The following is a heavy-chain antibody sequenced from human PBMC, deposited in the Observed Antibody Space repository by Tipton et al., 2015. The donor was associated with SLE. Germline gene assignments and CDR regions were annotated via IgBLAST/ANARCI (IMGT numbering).Heavy chain of an antibody. CDR1: GGSISSHY. J-gene: IGHJ6*02. Sequence: TLSLTCTVSGGSISSHYWSWIRQHPGKGLEWIGYIYYSGITNSNPSLTRRVTISVDTSKSQFSLKLSSVTAADTVVYYCARDGTVTGDGMDVWGQVTTVTVSS. D-gene: IGHD4-17*01. V-gene: IGHV4-59*11. CDR2: IYYSGIT. CDR3: ARDGTVTGDGMDV.